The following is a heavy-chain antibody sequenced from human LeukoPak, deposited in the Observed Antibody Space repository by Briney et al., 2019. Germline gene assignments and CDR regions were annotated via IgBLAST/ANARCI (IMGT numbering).Heavy chain of an antibody. V-gene: IGHV1-58*02. CDR3: AAETSYVWGSSDFDY. Sequence: TSVKVSCKASGFTFTSSAMQWVRQARGQRLEWIGWIVVDSGNTNYAQKFQERVAITRDMSTSTAYMELSSLRSEDTAVYYCAAETSYVWGSSDFDYWGQGTLVTVSS. D-gene: IGHD3-16*01. CDR1: GFTFTSSA. J-gene: IGHJ4*02. CDR2: IVVDSGNT.